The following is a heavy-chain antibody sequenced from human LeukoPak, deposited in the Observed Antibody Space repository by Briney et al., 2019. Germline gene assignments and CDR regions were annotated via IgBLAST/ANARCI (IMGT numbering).Heavy chain of an antibody. V-gene: IGHV1-69*04. J-gene: IGHJ3*02. CDR1: GGTFSSYA. D-gene: IGHD3-22*01. CDR2: IIPILGIA. Sequence: SVKVSCKASGGTFSSYAISWVRQAPGQGLEWMGRIIPILGIANYAQKFQGRVTITADKSTSTAYMEMSSLRSEDTAVYYCASPYYYDSSGYYDAFDIWGQGTMVTVSS. CDR3: ASPYYYDSSGYYDAFDI.